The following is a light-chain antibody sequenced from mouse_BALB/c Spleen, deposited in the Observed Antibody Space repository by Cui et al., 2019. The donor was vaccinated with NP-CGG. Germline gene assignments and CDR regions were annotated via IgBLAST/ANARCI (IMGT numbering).Light chain of an antibody. CDR3: ALWYSNHWV. Sequence: VVATESAPTTSPGETVTLTCRSSTGAVTTSNYANWVQEKPDHLFTGLIGGTNNRAPGVPARFSGSLIGDKAALTITGAQTEDEAIYFCALWYSNHWVFGGGTKLTVL. J-gene: IGLJ1*01. CDR2: GTN. V-gene: IGLV1*01. CDR1: TGAVTTSNY.